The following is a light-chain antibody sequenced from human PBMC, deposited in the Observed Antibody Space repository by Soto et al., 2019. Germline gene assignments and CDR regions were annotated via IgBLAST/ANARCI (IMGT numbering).Light chain of an antibody. CDR3: QQYTNWPWT. V-gene: IGKV3-15*01. CDR1: QSVSSN. J-gene: IGKJ1*01. CDR2: GAS. Sequence: EIVMTQSPATLSVSPGERATLSCRASQSVSSNLAWYQQKPGQAPRLLSYGASTRATGIPARFSGSGSGTEFTLTISSLQSEDFAVYYCQQYTNWPWTFGQGTKVDIK.